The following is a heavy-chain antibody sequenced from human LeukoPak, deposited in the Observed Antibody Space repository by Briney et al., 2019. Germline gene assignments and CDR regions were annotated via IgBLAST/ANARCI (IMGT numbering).Heavy chain of an antibody. CDR1: GFSVSTNY. Sequence: PGGSLRLSCAASGFSVSTNYMTWVRQAPGKGLEWVSLIYSGGGTDYADSVKGRFTISRDDSKNTLYLQMNSLRAEDTAVYYCARDSLGFGWLTSWGQGTLVTVSS. J-gene: IGHJ4*02. CDR3: ARDSLGFGWLTS. D-gene: IGHD3-9*01. V-gene: IGHV3-53*01. CDR2: IYSGGGT.